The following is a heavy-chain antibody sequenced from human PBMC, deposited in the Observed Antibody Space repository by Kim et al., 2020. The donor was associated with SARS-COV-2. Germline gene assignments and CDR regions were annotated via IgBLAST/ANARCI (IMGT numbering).Heavy chain of an antibody. CDR1: GFTFSNYV. J-gene: IGHJ1*01. V-gene: IGHV3-23*01. D-gene: IGHD3-22*01. CDR3: ARPTYSYDL. Sequence: GGFLRLSCAASGFTFSNYVMSWVRQAPGKGLEWVSAISGNGGSTYYADSVKGRFTISRDNSQSTLYLQMNSLRADDTAVYYCARPTYSYDLWGQGTLVTVSS. CDR2: ISGNGGST.